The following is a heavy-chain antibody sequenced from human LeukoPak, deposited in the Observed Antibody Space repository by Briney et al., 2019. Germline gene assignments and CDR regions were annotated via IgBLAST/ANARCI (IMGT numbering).Heavy chain of an antibody. CDR1: GFTFSSYS. CDR2: ISSSSSYV. Sequence: GGSLRLSCAASGFTFSSYSMNWVRQAPGKGLEWVSSISSSSSYVHYADSVKGRFTISRDNAKNSLYLQMNSLRAEDTAVYYCARAMRIQLWLPDYWGQGTLVTVSS. V-gene: IGHV3-21*01. D-gene: IGHD5-18*01. CDR3: ARAMRIQLWLPDY. J-gene: IGHJ4*02.